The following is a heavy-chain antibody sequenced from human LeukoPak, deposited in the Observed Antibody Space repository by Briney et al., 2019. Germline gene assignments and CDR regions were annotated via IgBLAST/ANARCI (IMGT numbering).Heavy chain of an antibody. V-gene: IGHV3-48*03. CDR2: ISSSGSTI. Sequence: GGSLRLSCAASGFTFSSYEMNWVRQAPGKGLEWVSYISSSGSTIYYADCVKGRFTISRDNAKNSLYLQMNSLRAEDTAVYCCARDDGSLDAFDIWGQGTMVTVSS. D-gene: IGHD1-26*01. CDR1: GFTFSSYE. J-gene: IGHJ3*02. CDR3: ARDDGSLDAFDI.